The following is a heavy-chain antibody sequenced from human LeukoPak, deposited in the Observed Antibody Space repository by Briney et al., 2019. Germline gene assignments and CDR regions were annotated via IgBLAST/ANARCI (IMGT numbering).Heavy chain of an antibody. CDR1: GYSIGSGYY. V-gene: IGHV4-38-2*01. CDR2: SYHSGST. J-gene: IGHJ4*02. D-gene: IGHD4-17*01. Sequence: PSETLSLTCAVSGYSIGSGYYWAWIRQPPGKGLEWIGQSYHSGSTYSNPSLKSRVTISLDTSNNQFSLRLSSVTAADTAVYYCAKVGAYGDYARHDYWGQGTLVTVPS. CDR3: AKVGAYGDYARHDY.